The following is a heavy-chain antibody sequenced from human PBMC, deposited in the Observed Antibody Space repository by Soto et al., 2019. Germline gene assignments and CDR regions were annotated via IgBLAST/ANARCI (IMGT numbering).Heavy chain of an antibody. CDR2: IYYGGST. CDR1: GGSISSYY. CDR3: ASGSIAARPRYFDY. J-gene: IGHJ4*02. V-gene: IGHV4-59*08. Sequence: SETLSLTCTVSGGSISSYYWSWIRQPPGKGLEWIGIIYYGGSTNYNPSLKSRVTISVDKSKNQFYLKLSSVTAADTAVYYCASGSIAARPRYFDYWGQGTLVTVSS. D-gene: IGHD6-6*01.